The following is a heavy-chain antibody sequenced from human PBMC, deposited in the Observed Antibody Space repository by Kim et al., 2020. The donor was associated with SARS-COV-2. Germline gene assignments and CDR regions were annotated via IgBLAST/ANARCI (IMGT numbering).Heavy chain of an antibody. J-gene: IGHJ4*02. CDR1: GFSFSSYA. Sequence: GGSLRLSCAASGFSFSSYAMSWVRQAPGKGLEWFSTISGSGDGTYYADSVKGRFTISRDNSKNTLYLQMNSLRAEDTAVYYCAKAVVATMRYSSSEGYFDYWGQGTLVTVSS. CDR2: ISGSGDGT. V-gene: IGHV3-23*01. CDR3: AKAVVATMRYSSSEGYFDY. D-gene: IGHD5-12*01.